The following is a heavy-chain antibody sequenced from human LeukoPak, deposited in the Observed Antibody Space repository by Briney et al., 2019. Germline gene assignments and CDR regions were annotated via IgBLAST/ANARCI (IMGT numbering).Heavy chain of an antibody. CDR2: ISGSGGST. CDR3: ARRTRGSSGGYFDY. Sequence: GGSLRLSCAASGFTFSSYGMSWVRQAPGKGLEWVSGISGSGGSTYYADSVKGRFTISRDNSKNTLHVQMNSLRAEDTAVYYCARRTRGSSGGYFDYWGQGTLVAVYS. J-gene: IGHJ4*02. D-gene: IGHD1-26*01. CDR1: GFTFSSYG. V-gene: IGHV3-23*01.